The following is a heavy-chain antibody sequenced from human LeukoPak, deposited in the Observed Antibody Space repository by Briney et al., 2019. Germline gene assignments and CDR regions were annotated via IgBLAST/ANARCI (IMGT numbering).Heavy chain of an antibody. CDR2: INPTGGST. Sequence: ASVKVSFKASGYTFTSYYMHWVRQAPGQGLEWMGLINPTGGSTGYAQKFQGRVTMTRDTSMSTVYMELSSLRSEDTAVYYCARNFLGETGDDGQHDAFDIWGQGTMVTVSS. D-gene: IGHD3-10*01. CDR3: ARNFLGETGDDGQHDAFDI. CDR1: GYTFTSYY. V-gene: IGHV1-46*01. J-gene: IGHJ3*02.